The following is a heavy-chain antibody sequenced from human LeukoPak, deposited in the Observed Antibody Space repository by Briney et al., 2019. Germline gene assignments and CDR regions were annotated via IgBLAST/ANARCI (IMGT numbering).Heavy chain of an antibody. CDR3: AKETGFDY. CDR2: ISYDGSDE. D-gene: IGHD7-27*01. V-gene: IGHV3-30*04. J-gene: IGHJ4*02. Sequence: GGSLRLSCVASGLAFSSYSMHWVRQAPGKGLEWVGVISYDGSDEYYADSVKGRFTISRDNSKNTLYLQMNSLRAEDTAVYYCAKETGFDYWDQGTLDTVSS. CDR1: GLAFSSYS.